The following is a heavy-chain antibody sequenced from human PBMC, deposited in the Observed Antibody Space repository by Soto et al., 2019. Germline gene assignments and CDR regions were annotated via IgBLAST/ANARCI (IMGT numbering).Heavy chain of an antibody. D-gene: IGHD6-19*01. V-gene: IGHV3-33*01. CDR1: GFTFSSYG. J-gene: IGHJ4*02. CDR3: ARDQQWLVRFYFDF. CDR2: IWYDGSNK. Sequence: QVQLVESGGGVVQPGNSLRLSCAASGFTFSSYGMHWVRQAPGKGLEWVAVIWYDGSNKYYADSVKGRFTISRDNSKNKLHLQMNSLRAEDTAVYYCARDQQWLVRFYFDFWGQGTLVTVSS.